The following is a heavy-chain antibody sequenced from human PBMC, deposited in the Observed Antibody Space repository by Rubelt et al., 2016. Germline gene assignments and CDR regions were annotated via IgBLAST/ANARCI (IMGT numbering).Heavy chain of an antibody. J-gene: IGHJ4*02. CDR3: ARDYCSGGSCYSVFDY. D-gene: IGHD2-15*01. Sequence: WVRQAPGQGLEWMGWINPNSGGTNYAQKFQGRVTMTRDTSISTAYMELSRLRSDDTAVYYCARDYCSGGSCYSVFDYWGQGTLVTVSS. CDR2: INPNSGGT. V-gene: IGHV1-2*02.